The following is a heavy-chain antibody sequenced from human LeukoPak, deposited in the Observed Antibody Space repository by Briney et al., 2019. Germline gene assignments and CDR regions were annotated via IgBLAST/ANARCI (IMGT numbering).Heavy chain of an antibody. D-gene: IGHD6-13*01. CDR1: GFTVSSNF. CDR3: ARSPAAGSAAAFDY. Sequence: GGSLRLSCAASGFTVSSNFMNWVRQAPGKGLEWVPVIYTGGSTYYADSVKGRFTISRDNSKNTLYLQMNSLRAEDTAVYYCARSPAAGSAAAFDYWGQGTLVTVSS. CDR2: IYTGGST. V-gene: IGHV3-53*01. J-gene: IGHJ4*02.